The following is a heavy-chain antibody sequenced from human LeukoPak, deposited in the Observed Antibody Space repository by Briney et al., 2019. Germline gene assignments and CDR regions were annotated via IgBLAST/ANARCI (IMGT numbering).Heavy chain of an antibody. CDR1: GFTFSSYA. D-gene: IGHD2-15*01. V-gene: IGHV3-23*01. Sequence: PGESLKISCAASGFTFSSYAMSWVRQAPGKGLEWVSAISGSGGSTYYADSVKGRFTISRDNSKNTLYLQMNSLRAEDTAVYYCAKAYLTDIVVVVAADYWGQGTLVTVSS. CDR3: AKAYLTDIVVVVAADY. J-gene: IGHJ4*02. CDR2: ISGSGGST.